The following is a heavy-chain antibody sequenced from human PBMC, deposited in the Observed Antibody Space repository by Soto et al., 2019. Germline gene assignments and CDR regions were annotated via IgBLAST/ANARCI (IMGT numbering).Heavy chain of an antibody. D-gene: IGHD2-15*01. CDR1: GFTVSRNY. CDR3: AKETLGYCSSGSCRIDY. CDR2: IYSGGDT. J-gene: IGHJ4*02. V-gene: IGHV3-66*01. Sequence: GGSLRLSCAVTGFTVSRNYINWVRQAPGKGLEWVSVIYSGGDTYYADSVKGRFTISRDNSKNTVYLQMNSLRAEDTAVYYCAKETLGYCSSGSCRIDYWGQGTLVTVSS.